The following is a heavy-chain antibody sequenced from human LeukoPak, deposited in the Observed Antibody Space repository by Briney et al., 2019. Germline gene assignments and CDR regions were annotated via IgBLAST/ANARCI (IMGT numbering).Heavy chain of an antibody. CDR2: INPNSGGT. V-gene: IGHV1-2*06. CDR1: GYTFTGYY. CDR3: AREGPYSSGWPDFDH. J-gene: IGHJ4*02. Sequence: ASVKVSCKASGYTFTGYYMHWVRQAPGQGLEWMGRINPNSGGTNNAQKFQGRVTMTRDTSSSTAYMELSRLRSDDTAVYYCAREGPYSSGWPDFDHWGQGTLVTVSS. D-gene: IGHD6-19*01.